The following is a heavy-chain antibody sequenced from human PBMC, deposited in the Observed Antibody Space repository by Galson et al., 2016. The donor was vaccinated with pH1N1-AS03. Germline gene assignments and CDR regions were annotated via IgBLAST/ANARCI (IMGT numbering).Heavy chain of an antibody. CDR1: GLSVAKNY. J-gene: IGHJ4*02. CDR3: ARVDSSTYSDGWVPFDY. Sequence: SLRLSCAVSGLSVAKNYMSWFRQAPGKGLEWVSSIYTGGDTFYTDSVRGRFTISRDDSKNTLYLQMNSLRAADTAMYYCARVDSSTYSDGWVPFDYWGQGTLVTVSS. CDR2: IYTGGDT. D-gene: IGHD5-24*01. V-gene: IGHV3-53*01.